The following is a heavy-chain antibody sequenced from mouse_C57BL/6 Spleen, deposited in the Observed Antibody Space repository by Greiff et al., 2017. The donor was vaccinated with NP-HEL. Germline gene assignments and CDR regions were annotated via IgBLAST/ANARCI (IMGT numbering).Heavy chain of an antibody. Sequence: EVKLMESGPVLVKPGASVKMSCKASGYTFTDYYMNWVKQSHGKSLEWIGVINPYNGGTSYNQKFKGKATLTVDKSSSTAYMELNSLTSEDSAVYYCARKVYRGYAMDYWGQGTSVTVSS. J-gene: IGHJ4*01. CDR1: GYTFTDYY. V-gene: IGHV1-19*01. CDR2: INPYNGGT. CDR3: ARKVYRGYAMDY. D-gene: IGHD2-1*01.